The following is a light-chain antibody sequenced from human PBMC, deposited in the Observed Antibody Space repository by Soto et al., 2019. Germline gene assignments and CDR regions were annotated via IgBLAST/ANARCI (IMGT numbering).Light chain of an antibody. CDR1: SSDVGGYNY. V-gene: IGLV2-14*01. Sequence: QSALTQPASVSGSPGQSITISCTGISSDVGGYNYVSWYQQHPGKAPKLMIYDVSNRPSGVSNRFSGSKSGNTASLTISGLQDEDEADYYCSSYTSSSTLVVFGGGTKLTVL. J-gene: IGLJ2*01. CDR3: SSYTSSSTLVV. CDR2: DVS.